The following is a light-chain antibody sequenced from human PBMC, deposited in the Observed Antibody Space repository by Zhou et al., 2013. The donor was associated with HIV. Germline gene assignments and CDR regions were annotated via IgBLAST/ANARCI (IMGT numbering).Light chain of an antibody. J-gene: IGKJ1*01. V-gene: IGKV1-9*01. CDR3: QQYSSYSRT. Sequence: DIQLTQSPSFLSASVGDRVTITCRASQGISGLAWYQQKPGKAPQLLIYATSTLQSGVPSRFSGSGSGTEFTLTISSLQPDDFATYYCQQYSSYSRTFGQGTKVEIK. CDR1: QGISG. CDR2: ATS.